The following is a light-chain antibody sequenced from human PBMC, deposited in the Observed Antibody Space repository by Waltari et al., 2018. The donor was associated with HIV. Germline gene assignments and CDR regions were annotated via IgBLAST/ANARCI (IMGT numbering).Light chain of an antibody. CDR3: QQSYRTLT. CDR2: AAS. J-gene: IGKJ4*01. V-gene: IGKV1-39*01. Sequence: DIQMTQSPSALSAFVGDRVNITCRASRSISRWLAWYQQKPGKAPKLLIYAASSLQSGVPSRFSGSGSGTDFTLTISNLQPEDFAIYYCQQSYRTLTFGGGTKMDIK. CDR1: RSISRW.